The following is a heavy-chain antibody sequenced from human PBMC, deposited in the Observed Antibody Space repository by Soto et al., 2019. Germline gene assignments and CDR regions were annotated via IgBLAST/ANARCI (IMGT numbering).Heavy chain of an antibody. CDR3: SSGSTYYGFLT. D-gene: IGHD3-10*01. Sequence: QVQLQESGPGLVKPSQTLSLTCPVSGDSMGSGDYYWTWIRQPPGKGLEWIGYNYYMGTTFYNPSLESRVNTSIDTSKNHFALRLTYVTAADTAVYYCSSGSTYYGFLTWGQGTLVTVSS. CDR2: NYYMGTT. J-gene: IGHJ5*02. CDR1: GDSMGSGDYY. V-gene: IGHV4-30-4*01.